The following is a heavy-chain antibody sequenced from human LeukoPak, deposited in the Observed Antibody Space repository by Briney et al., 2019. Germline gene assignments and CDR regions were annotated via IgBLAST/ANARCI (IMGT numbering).Heavy chain of an antibody. Sequence: GGSLRLSCAASGFTFSSYSMNWVRQAPGKGLEWVSSISSSSSYIYYADSVKGRFTISRDNAKNSLYLQMNSLRAEDTAMYYCASHPLYSSSSVGPAVDYWGQGTLVTVSS. CDR3: ASHPLYSSSSVGPAVDY. CDR1: GFTFSSYS. V-gene: IGHV3-21*01. J-gene: IGHJ4*02. CDR2: ISSSSSYI. D-gene: IGHD6-6*01.